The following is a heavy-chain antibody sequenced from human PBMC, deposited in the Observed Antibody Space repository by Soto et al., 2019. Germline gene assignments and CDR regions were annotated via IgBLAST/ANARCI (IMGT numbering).Heavy chain of an antibody. CDR3: ARETTLAGYKYYFDS. CDR2: ISWNSGSI. D-gene: IGHD3-9*01. CDR1: GFTFDDYA. J-gene: IGHJ4*02. Sequence: GGSLRLSCVASGFTFDDYAMHWVRQAPGKGLEWVSGISWNSGSIGYADSVKGRFTISRNNAKTSLFLQMNSLKVEGTALYYCARETTLAGYKYYFDSWGQGTLVTVSS. V-gene: IGHV3-9*01.